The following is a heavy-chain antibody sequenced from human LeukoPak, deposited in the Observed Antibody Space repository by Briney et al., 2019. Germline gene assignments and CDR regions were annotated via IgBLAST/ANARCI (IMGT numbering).Heavy chain of an antibody. CDR1: GFTFSTYW. D-gene: IGHD6-25*01. Sequence: QPGGSLRLSCAASGFTFSTYWMTWVRQAPVKGLEWVANIKQDGSEKYYVDSVKGRFTISRDSAKNSLYLQMNGLRAEDTAVYYCARYQGGGWDVWGQGTTVTVSS. CDR2: IKQDGSEK. CDR3: ARYQGGGWDV. V-gene: IGHV3-7*01. J-gene: IGHJ6*02.